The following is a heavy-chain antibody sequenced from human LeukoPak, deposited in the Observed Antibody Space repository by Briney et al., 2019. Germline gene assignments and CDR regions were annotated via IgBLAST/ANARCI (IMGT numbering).Heavy chain of an antibody. J-gene: IGHJ6*02. D-gene: IGHD6-6*01. CDR2: FNPSGGST. V-gene: IGHV1-46*01. CDR1: GYTFTSYY. Sequence: PAASVKVSCKASGYTFTSYYMHWVRQAPGQGLEWMGIFNPSGGSTSYAQKFQGRVTMTRDTSTSTVYMELSSLRSEDTAVYYCARVQSRSSSSRGPYYYGMDVWGQGTTVTVSS. CDR3: ARVQSRSSSSRGPYYYGMDV.